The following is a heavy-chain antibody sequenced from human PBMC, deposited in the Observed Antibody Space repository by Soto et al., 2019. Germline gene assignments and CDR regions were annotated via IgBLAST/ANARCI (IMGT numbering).Heavy chain of an antibody. D-gene: IGHD3-3*01. J-gene: IGHJ5*02. CDR3: ARAAPFGVVMKLKTENWFDP. CDR1: GGSFSGYY. CDR2: INHSGST. V-gene: IGHV4-34*01. Sequence: QVQLQQWGAGLLKPSETLSLTCAVYGGSFSGYYWSWIRQPPGKGLEWIGEINHSGSTNYNPSLKSRVTISVDTSKNQFSLKLSSVTAADTAVYYCARAAPFGVVMKLKTENWFDPWGQGTLVTVSS.